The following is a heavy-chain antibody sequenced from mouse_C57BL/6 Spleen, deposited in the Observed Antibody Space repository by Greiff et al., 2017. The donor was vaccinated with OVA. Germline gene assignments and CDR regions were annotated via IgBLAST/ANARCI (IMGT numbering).Heavy chain of an antibody. J-gene: IGHJ3*01. V-gene: IGHV1-26*01. CDR2: INPNNGGT. Sequence: EVQLQQSGPELVKPGASVKISCKASGYTFTDYYMNWVKQSHGKSLEWTGDINPNNGGTSYNQKFKGKATLTVDKSSSTAYMELRSLTSEDSAVYYCASTPVVATGGAYWGQGTLVTVSA. CDR1: GYTFTDYY. D-gene: IGHD1-1*01. CDR3: ASTPVVATGGAY.